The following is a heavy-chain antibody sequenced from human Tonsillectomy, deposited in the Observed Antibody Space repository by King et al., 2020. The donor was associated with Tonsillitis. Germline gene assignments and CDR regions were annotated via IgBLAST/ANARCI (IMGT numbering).Heavy chain of an antibody. Sequence: EVQLVESGGGLVQPGGSRRLSCAASEFTLSSFWMAWGRQAPGKGLEGVANIKQDGSQKHYVDSVQGRFPISRDNAKNSLFLELHSLKAEDTAVYYCVRDNSKKQGNIWYDTFDLWGQGTVITVSS. J-gene: IGHJ3*01. V-gene: IGHV3-7*04. CDR2: IKQDGSQK. CDR3: VRDNSKKQGNIWYDTFDL. CDR1: EFTLSSFW. D-gene: IGHD1-20*01.